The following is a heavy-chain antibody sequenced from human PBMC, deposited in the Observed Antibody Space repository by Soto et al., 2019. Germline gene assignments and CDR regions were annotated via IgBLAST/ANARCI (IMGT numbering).Heavy chain of an antibody. CDR1: GGSISSSNW. CDR2: IYHSGST. J-gene: IGHJ6*02. CDR3: ASASLRRITIFGVVMTDYYYGMDV. Sequence: PSETLSLTCAVSGGSISSSNWWSWVRQPPGKGLEWIGEIYHSGSTNYNPSLKSRVTISVDKSKNQFSLKLSSVTAADTAVYYCASASLRRITIFGVVMTDYYYGMDVWGQGTTVTVSS. V-gene: IGHV4-4*02. D-gene: IGHD3-3*01.